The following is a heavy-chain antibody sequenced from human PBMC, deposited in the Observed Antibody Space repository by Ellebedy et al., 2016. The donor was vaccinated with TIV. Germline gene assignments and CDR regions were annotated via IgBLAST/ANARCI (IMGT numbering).Heavy chain of an antibody. Sequence: GGSLRLXXSASEFTFSIYTMNWVRRAPGKGLEYVSGISANGANTNYADSVKGRFTISRDNSKNTLYLQMNSLRPEDTAMYYCVKERGYSYAFDFWGLGIPVTVSS. CDR2: ISANGANT. J-gene: IGHJ4*02. V-gene: IGHV3-64D*06. CDR3: VKERGYSYAFDF. CDR1: EFTFSIYT. D-gene: IGHD5-18*01.